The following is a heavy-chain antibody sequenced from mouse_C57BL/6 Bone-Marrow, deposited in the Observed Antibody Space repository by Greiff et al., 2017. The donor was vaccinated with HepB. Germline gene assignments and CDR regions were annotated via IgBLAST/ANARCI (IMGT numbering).Heavy chain of an antibody. CDR3: ARRGITTVERGYAMDY. D-gene: IGHD1-1*01. V-gene: IGHV1-39*01. Sequence: EVKLQESGPELVKPGASVKISCKASGYSFTDYNMNWVKQSNGKSLEWIGVINPNYGTTSYNQKFKGKATLTVDQSSSTAYMQLNSLTSEDSAVYYCARRGITTVERGYAMDYWGQGTSVTVSS. CDR2: INPNYGTT. J-gene: IGHJ4*01. CDR1: GYSFTDYN.